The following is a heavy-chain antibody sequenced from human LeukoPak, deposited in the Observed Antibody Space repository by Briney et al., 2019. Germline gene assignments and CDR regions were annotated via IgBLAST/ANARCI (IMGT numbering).Heavy chain of an antibody. CDR2: INHSGST. CDR3: ARGPVPAAYSGYFDY. V-gene: IGHV4-34*01. Sequence: PSETLSLTCAVYGGSFSGYYWSWIRQPPGEGLEWIGEINHSGSTNYNPSLKSRVTISVDTSKNQFSLKLSSVTAADTAVYYCARGPVPAAYSGYFDYWGQGTLVTVSS. CDR1: GGSFSGYY. D-gene: IGHD2-2*01. J-gene: IGHJ4*02.